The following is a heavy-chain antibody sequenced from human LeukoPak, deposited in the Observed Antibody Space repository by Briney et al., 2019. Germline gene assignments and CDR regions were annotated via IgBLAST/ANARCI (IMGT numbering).Heavy chain of an antibody. CDR3: VKVRGRARVGSSDY. J-gene: IGHJ4*02. Sequence: AGSLRRSGAASGFTFSSAWIHWDRQAPGKELVWVSRTNKDGSVTDYAESVKGRFGISRDNAKNTLYLQMNSLRVEDTAIYYCVKVRGRARVGSSDYWGQGTLVTVSS. V-gene: IGHV3-74*01. CDR1: GFTFSSAW. CDR2: TNKDGSVT. D-gene: IGHD1-26*01.